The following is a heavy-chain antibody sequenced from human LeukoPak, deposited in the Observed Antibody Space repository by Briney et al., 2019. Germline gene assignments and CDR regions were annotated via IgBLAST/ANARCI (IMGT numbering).Heavy chain of an antibody. J-gene: IGHJ4*02. D-gene: IGHD3-22*01. Sequence: SGPTPVNPTQTLTRAWSVSGVSLSTSGVVVGWIRQPPGKDLEWLSFIYWNDDKRYSPSLKSRLTITKDISKNQVVLTVSNMDPVDTATYFCAHSSYDSSGYYYFDYWGQGTLVTVSS. V-gene: IGHV2-5*01. CDR2: IYWNDDK. CDR3: AHSSYDSSGYYYFDY. CDR1: GVSLSTSGVV.